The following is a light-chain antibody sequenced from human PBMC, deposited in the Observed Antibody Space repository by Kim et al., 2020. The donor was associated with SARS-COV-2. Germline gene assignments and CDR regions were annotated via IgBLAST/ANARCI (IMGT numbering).Light chain of an antibody. CDR1: QGIGSY. J-gene: IGKJ4*01. CDR3: QHYYSYPLT. V-gene: IGKV1-8*01. CDR2: AAS. Sequence: SAAAGDRVTISCRASQGIGSYLAWYQQKPGKAPRLLIYAASTLQSGVPSRFSGSGSGTDFTLTISCLQSEDFATYYCQHYYSYPLTFGGGTKLEI.